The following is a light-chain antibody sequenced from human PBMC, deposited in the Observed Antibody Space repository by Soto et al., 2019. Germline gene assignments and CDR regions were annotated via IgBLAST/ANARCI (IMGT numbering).Light chain of an antibody. CDR2: GAS. Sequence: EIVMTQSPATLSVSPGERATLSCRASQSISKNLAWYQQKPGQAPRLLTYGASTRVTGIPDRFSGSGSATEFTLTISSLQSDDFAVYWCQHYDHWPPLRTFGQGTKLEIK. J-gene: IGKJ1*01. CDR3: QHYDHWPPLRT. CDR1: QSISKN. V-gene: IGKV3-15*01.